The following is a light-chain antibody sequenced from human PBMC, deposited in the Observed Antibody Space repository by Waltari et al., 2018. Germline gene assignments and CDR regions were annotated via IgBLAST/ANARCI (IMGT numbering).Light chain of an antibody. Sequence: ETVMTQSPATLSVSPEERATLSCRASQSVSTNLAWYQQKPGQAPRLLIYGASTRATGVPARFSGTGSGTEFTLTIDSLQSEDFAVYYCQQYSNWPPITFGQGTRLEIK. J-gene: IGKJ5*01. CDR1: QSVSTN. CDR3: QQYSNWPPIT. V-gene: IGKV3-15*01. CDR2: GAS.